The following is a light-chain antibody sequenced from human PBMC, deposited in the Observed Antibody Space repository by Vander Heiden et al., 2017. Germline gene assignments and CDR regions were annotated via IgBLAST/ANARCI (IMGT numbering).Light chain of an antibody. CDR2: DDS. J-gene: IGLJ3*02. Sequence: SYVLTQPPSVSVAPGQTARITCGGNNIGSKRLPWYQQNPGQAPVLVVYDDSDLPSGIPERFSGSNSGNTATLTISRVEAGDEADYYCQVWDSSSDHPVFGGGTKLTVL. V-gene: IGLV3-21*02. CDR3: QVWDSSSDHPV. CDR1: NIGSKR.